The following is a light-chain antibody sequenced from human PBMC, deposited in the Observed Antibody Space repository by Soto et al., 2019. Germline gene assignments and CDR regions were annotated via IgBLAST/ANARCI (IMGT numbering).Light chain of an antibody. V-gene: IGLV2-14*01. CDR2: DVS. Sequence: QSVLTQPASVSGSPEQSITISCTGTSSDVGGYNYVSWYQQHPGKAPKLMIYDVSNRPSGVSNRFSGSKSGNTASLTISGLQAEDEADYYCSSYTSSSTLRVFGTGTKVTVL. CDR3: SSYTSSSTLRV. CDR1: SSDVGGYNY. J-gene: IGLJ1*01.